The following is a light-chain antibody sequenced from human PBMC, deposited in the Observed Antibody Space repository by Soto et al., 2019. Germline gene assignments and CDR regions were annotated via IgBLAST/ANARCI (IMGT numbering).Light chain of an antibody. CDR3: QSYDDSLGGFYV. CDR1: SSNIGAEYG. J-gene: IGLJ1*01. Sequence: QSVLTQPHSVSGAPGQRVTISCTWSSSNIGAEYGIRWYQHLPGTAPKLLIYGVNSRPSGVPDRFSGSKSGSSASLAIAGLQAEDEADYYCQSYDDSLGGFYVFGTGTKVTVL. CDR2: GVN. V-gene: IGLV1-40*01.